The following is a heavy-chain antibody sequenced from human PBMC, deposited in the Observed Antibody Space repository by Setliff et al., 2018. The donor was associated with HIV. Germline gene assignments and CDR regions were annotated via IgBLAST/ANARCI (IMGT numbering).Heavy chain of an antibody. V-gene: IGHV1-69*13. CDR1: GYSFTTYA. CDR2: IIPVFGTL. D-gene: IGHD2-2*01. CDR3: ARGRRVVPAAESNWFDP. J-gene: IGHJ5*02. Sequence: SVKVSCKASGYSFTTYAISWVRQAPGQGLEWMGEIIPVFGTLNYAQKFQGRVTITADELTGTAYMDLTNLRPEDTAVYYCARGRRVVPAAESNWFDPWGQGTLVTVSS.